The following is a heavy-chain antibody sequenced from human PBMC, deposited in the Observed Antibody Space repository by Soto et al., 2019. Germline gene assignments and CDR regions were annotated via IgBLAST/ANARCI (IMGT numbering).Heavy chain of an antibody. CDR3: AKLVIAVVPAAMNYYMDV. CDR1: GFTFSSYA. V-gene: IGHV3-23*01. Sequence: EVQLLESGGGLVQPGGSLRLSCAASGFTFSSYAMSWVRQAPGKGLEWVSAISGSGGSTYYADSVKGRFTISRDNSKNTLYLQMNSLRAQDTAVYYCAKLVIAVVPAAMNYYMDVWGKGTTVTISS. CDR2: ISGSGGST. D-gene: IGHD2-2*01. J-gene: IGHJ6*03.